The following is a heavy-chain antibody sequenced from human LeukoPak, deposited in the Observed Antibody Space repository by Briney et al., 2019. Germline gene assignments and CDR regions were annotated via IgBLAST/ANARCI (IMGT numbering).Heavy chain of an antibody. V-gene: IGHV6-1*01. CDR1: GDSVSSNSAA. Sequence: SQTLSLTCAISGDSVSSNSAAWNWIRQSPSRGLEWLGRTYYRSKWHNHYAVSVKSRITNNPDTSKNQFSLQLNSVTPEDTAVYYCARLAVAGTDFDYWGQGTPVTVSS. D-gene: IGHD6-19*01. J-gene: IGHJ4*02. CDR3: ARLAVAGTDFDY. CDR2: TYYRSKWHN.